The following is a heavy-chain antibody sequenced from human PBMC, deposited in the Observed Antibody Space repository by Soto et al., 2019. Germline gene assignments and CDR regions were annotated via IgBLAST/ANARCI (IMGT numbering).Heavy chain of an antibody. CDR1: GFTFSSYW. V-gene: IGHV3-7*03. D-gene: IGHD2-2*01. J-gene: IGHJ4*02. CDR3: ARDRCTSTSCFFDY. Sequence: PGGSLRLSCAASGFTFSSYWMSWVRQAPGKGLEWVANIKQDGSDRYYVDSVKGRFTISRDNAKNSLYLQMNSLRAEDTAVYYCARDRCTSTSCFFDYWGQGTLVTVS. CDR2: IKQDGSDR.